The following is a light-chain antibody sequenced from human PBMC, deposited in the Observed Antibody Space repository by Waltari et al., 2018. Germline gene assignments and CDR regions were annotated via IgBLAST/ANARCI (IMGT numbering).Light chain of an antibody. J-gene: IGKJ3*01. V-gene: IGKV3-11*01. Sequence: EIVLTQSPATLSLSPGERATLSCRASQSVSSYLAWYQQKPGQAPRLLLYDASNRATGIPARCSGSGSGTDFTLTISSLEPEDFAVYYCQQRSNWPPTFGPGTKVDIK. CDR3: QQRSNWPPT. CDR2: DAS. CDR1: QSVSSY.